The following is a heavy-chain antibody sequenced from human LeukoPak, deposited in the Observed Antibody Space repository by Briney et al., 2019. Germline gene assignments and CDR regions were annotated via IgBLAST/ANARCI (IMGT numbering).Heavy chain of an antibody. CDR2: INPNDGDT. J-gene: IGHJ4*02. V-gene: IGHV1-2*02. Sequence: ASVKVSCKASGYTFTDYYMHWVRLAPGQGFEWMGWINPNDGDTNYAQKFQGRVTMTRDTSISTAHMEVSRLQSDDTAVYYCARANFLYCSSSTCLFDYWGQGTLVTVSS. D-gene: IGHD2-2*01. CDR1: GYTFTDYY. CDR3: ARANFLYCSSSTCLFDY.